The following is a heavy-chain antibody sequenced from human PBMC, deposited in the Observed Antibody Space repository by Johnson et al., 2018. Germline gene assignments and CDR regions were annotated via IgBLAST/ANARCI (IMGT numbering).Heavy chain of an antibody. CDR1: GFTFSNAW. D-gene: IGHD6-19*01. Sequence: EVQLVESGGGLVKPGGSIRLSCAASGFTFSNAWMSWVRQAPGKGLEWVGRIQSKHDGGTTDYAAPVKGRFTISRDDSKNTLYLQRNSLKTEDTAVYYCTTQYSSGWYVAFDIWGQGTMVTVSS. J-gene: IGHJ3*02. V-gene: IGHV3-15*01. CDR3: TTQYSSGWYVAFDI. CDR2: IQSKHDGGTT.